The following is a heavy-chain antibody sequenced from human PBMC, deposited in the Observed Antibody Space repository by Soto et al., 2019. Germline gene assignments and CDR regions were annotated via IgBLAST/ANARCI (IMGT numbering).Heavy chain of an antibody. Sequence: GGSLRLSCAASGLTIGSYPMSWVRQTPGKGLQWVSSISVDPGTTYYADSVRGRFTISRDNSNNTLYLQMNSLRADDTAVYYCAKDGIRGIHIDNWGQGTLVTVSS. CDR3: AKDGIRGIHIDN. V-gene: IGHV3-23*01. CDR1: GLTIGSYP. CDR2: ISVDPGTT. J-gene: IGHJ4*02.